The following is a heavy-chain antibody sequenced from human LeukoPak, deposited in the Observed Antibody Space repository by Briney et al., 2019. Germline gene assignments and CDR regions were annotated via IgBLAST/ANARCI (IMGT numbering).Heavy chain of an antibody. CDR3: ARTGNTGYLDY. V-gene: IGHV4-59*08. J-gene: IGHJ4*02. D-gene: IGHD2-8*02. CDR1: GGSISSYY. Sequence: PSETLSLTCTVSGGSISSYYWSWIRQPPGKGLEWIGYIYYSGSTNYNPSLKSRVTISVDTSKNQFSLKLSSVTAADTAVYYCARTGNTGYLDYWGQGTLVTVSS. CDR2: IYYSGST.